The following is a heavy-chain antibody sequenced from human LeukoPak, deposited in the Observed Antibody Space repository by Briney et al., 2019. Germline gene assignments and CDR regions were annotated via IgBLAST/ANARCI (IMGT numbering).Heavy chain of an antibody. D-gene: IGHD3-16*01. J-gene: IGHJ5*02. CDR3: ARDIWGPRFDP. CDR1: GFTFSNNW. V-gene: IGHV3-7*01. CDR2: INQDGSEK. Sequence: PGGSLRLSCAASGFTFSNNWMSWVRQAPGKGLELVAHINQDGSEKYYVDSVKGRFTISRDNTKNSLYLQMNSLRAEDTAVYYCARDIWGPRFDPWGQGTLVTVSS.